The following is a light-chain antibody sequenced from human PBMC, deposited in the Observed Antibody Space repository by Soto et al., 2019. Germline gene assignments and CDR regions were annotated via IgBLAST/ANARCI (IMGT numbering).Light chain of an antibody. J-gene: IGLJ2*01. V-gene: IGLV2-23*01. CDR1: SSDIGSYNL. CDR2: EGS. CDR3: SSYAGSNILVV. Sequence: QSVLTQPGSVSGSPGQSITISCSGTSSDIGSYNLVSWYQQHPGKAPKVIIFEGSRLPSGVSSRFSGSKSSNTASLTISGLRPEDEADYYCSSYAGSNILVVFGGGTKLTVL.